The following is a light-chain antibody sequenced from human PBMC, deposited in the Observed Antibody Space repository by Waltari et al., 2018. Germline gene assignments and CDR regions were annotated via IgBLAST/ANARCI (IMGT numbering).Light chain of an antibody. V-gene: IGKV1-12*01. Sequence: DIQMTQSPSSVSASIGDRVTITCRASQSIGTWLAWYQQKPGRAPKLLIHLTSTLQSGVPSRFSGSGSGTEFTLTISSLQSEDFATYYCQRANSFRFTFGPGTKVEIK. CDR2: LTS. J-gene: IGKJ3*01. CDR3: QRANSFRFT. CDR1: QSIGTW.